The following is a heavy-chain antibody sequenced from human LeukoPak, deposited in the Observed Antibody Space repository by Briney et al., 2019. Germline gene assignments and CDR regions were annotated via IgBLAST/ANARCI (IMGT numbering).Heavy chain of an antibody. V-gene: IGHV3-30*04. CDR2: ISYDGSNK. CDR3: ARWIQLWLRENDAFDI. J-gene: IGHJ3*02. D-gene: IGHD5-18*01. CDR1: GFTFSSYA. Sequence: GGSLRLSCAASGFTFSSYAMHWVRQAPGKGLESVAVISYDGSNKYYADSVKGRFTISRDNSKNTLYLQMNSLRAEDTAVYYCARWIQLWLRENDAFDIWGQGTMVTVSS.